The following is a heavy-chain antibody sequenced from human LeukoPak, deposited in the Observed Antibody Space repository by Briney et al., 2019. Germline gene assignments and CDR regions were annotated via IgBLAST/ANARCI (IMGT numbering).Heavy chain of an antibody. CDR1: GGSISIYY. V-gene: IGHV4-59*01. J-gene: IGHJ2*01. CDR3: ARGNPFDL. CDR2: IYYSGST. Sequence: SETLSLTCTVSGGSISIYYWSWIRQPPGKGLEWIGYIYYSGSTDYNPPLKSRVTISVDTSKNQFSLKLTSVTAADTAVYYCARGNPFDLWGRGTLVTVSS.